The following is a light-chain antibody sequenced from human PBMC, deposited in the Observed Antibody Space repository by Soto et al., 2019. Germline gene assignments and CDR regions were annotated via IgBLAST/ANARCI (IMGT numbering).Light chain of an antibody. CDR2: KAS. CDR3: QQSYNIPIT. V-gene: IGKV1-5*03. J-gene: IGKJ5*01. CDR1: QSISSG. Sequence: DIQMTQSTSTLSASVGDRVTITCGASQSISSGLAWYQQKAGKAPKLLIYKASSLETGVPSRFSGSGSGTDFTLIISSLQPEDFATFYCQQSYNIPITFGQGTRLEI.